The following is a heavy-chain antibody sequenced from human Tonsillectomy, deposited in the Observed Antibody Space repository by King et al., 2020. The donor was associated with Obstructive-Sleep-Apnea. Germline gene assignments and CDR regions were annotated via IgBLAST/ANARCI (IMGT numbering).Heavy chain of an antibody. CDR2: ISGSSDNI. J-gene: IGHJ4*02. CDR3: AKGRYSSTQYYFDY. V-gene: IGHV3-23*04. D-gene: IGHD6-13*01. Sequence: VQLVESGGGLVQPGGSLRLSCAASGVTFNNYGMSWVRQAPGKGLEWVSIISGSSDNIYYADSVKGRFTISRDNSKNKLYLQMNNLRAEDTAVYYCAKGRYSSTQYYFDYWGQGTLVTVTS. CDR1: GVTFNNYG.